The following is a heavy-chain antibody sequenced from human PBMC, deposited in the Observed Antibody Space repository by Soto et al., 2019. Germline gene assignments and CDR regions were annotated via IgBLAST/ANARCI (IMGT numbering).Heavy chain of an antibody. J-gene: IGHJ4*02. Sequence: QVQLVESGGGVVQPGRSLRLSCAASGFTFSSYGMHWVRQAPGKGLEWVAVISYDGSNKYYADSVKGRFTISRDNSKNTLYLQMNSLRAEDTAVYYCAKEVVEGPLDYWGQGTLVTVSS. V-gene: IGHV3-30*18. CDR2: ISYDGSNK. D-gene: IGHD2-15*01. CDR1: GFTFSSYG. CDR3: AKEVVEGPLDY.